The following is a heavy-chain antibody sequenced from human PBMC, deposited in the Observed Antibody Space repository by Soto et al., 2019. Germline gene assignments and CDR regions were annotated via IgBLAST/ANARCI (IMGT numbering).Heavy chain of an antibody. Sequence: GGSLRLSCAASGFTFSSYAMHWVRQAPGKGLEWVAVISYDGSNKYYADSVKGRFTISRDNSKNTLYLQMNSLRAEDTAVYYCARDDLYSSSSWFGYMDVWGQGTTVTVSS. CDR1: GFTFSSYA. CDR2: ISYDGSNK. J-gene: IGHJ6*03. D-gene: IGHD6-6*01. V-gene: IGHV3-30-3*01. CDR3: ARDDLYSSSSWFGYMDV.